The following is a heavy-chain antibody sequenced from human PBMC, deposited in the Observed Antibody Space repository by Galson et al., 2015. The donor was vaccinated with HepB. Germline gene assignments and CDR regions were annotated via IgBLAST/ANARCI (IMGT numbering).Heavy chain of an antibody. Sequence: SETLSLTCAVSGGSISSSNWWSWVRQPPGKGLEWIGEIYHSGSTNYNPSLKSRVTISVDKSKNQFSLKLSSVTAADTAVYYCARDFREQQLDYYYYGMDVWGQGTTVTVSS. CDR3: ARDFREQQLDYYYYGMDV. D-gene: IGHD6-13*01. V-gene: IGHV4-4*02. J-gene: IGHJ6*02. CDR1: GGSISSSNW. CDR2: IYHSGST.